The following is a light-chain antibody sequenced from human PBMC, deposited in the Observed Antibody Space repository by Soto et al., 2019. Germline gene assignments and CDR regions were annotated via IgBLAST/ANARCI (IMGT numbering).Light chain of an antibody. J-gene: IGLJ1*01. CDR2: EVS. CDR1: SSDVGGRIF. Sequence: QSALTQPASVSASPGQSITISCTGTSSDVGGRIFVAWYQQHPDKAPKIILYEVSNRPPGVSNRFSGSKSGNTAFLTISGLQAEDEADYYCSSYTSSSTYVFGTGTKVTVL. CDR3: SSYTSSSTYV. V-gene: IGLV2-14*01.